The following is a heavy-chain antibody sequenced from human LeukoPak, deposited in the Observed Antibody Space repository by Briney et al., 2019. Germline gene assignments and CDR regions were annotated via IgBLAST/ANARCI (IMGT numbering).Heavy chain of an antibody. CDR2: IIPILGIA. J-gene: IGHJ4*02. CDR3: AREASIAARFFDY. V-gene: IGHV1-69*04. D-gene: IGHD6-6*01. CDR1: GGTFSSYA. Sequence: PEASVKVSCKASGGTFSSYAISWVRQAPGQGLEWMGRIIPILGIANYAQKFQGRVTITADKSTSTAYMELSSLRSEDTAVYYCAREASIAARFFDYWGQGTLVTVSS.